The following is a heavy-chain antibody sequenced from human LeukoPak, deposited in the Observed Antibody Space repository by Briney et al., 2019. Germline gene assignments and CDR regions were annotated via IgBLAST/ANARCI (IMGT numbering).Heavy chain of an antibody. CDR2: IYYSGST. J-gene: IGHJ4*02. Sequence: SQTLSLTCPVSGGSISSGGYYWSWIRQHPGKGLEWIGYIYYSGSTYYNPSLKSRVTISVDTSKNQFSLKLSSVTAADTAVYYCAREDDSSGSLDYWGQGTLVTVSS. V-gene: IGHV4-31*03. CDR1: GGSISSGGYY. D-gene: IGHD3-22*01. CDR3: AREDDSSGSLDY.